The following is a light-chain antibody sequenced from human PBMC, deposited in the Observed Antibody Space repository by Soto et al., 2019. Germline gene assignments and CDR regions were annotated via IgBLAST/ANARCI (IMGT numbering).Light chain of an antibody. J-gene: IGKJ2*01. CDR2: GAS. Sequence: EIVLTQSPGTLCLSPGERATLSCRASQSVSSSYLAWYQQKPGQAPRLLIYGASSRATGIPDRFSGSGSGTDFTLTISRLEPEDFAVYYCQQFGNSPPYTFGQGTKLEIK. CDR1: QSVSSSY. CDR3: QQFGNSPPYT. V-gene: IGKV3-20*01.